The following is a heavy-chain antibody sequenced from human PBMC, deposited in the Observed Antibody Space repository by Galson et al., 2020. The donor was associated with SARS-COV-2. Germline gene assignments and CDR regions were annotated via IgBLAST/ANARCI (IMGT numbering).Heavy chain of an antibody. Sequence: GESLKISCAASGFSFSSYWMYWVRQAPGQGLMWLSRINPLGTTQYEDSVRGRFTISRDNARNEVFLQMHSLRGEDTAVYYCAIRAPSYSDLANQFDYWGQGTLVTVSP. D-gene: IGHD4-17*01. J-gene: IGHJ4*02. V-gene: IGHV3-74*03. CDR1: GFSFSSYW. CDR2: INPLGTT. CDR3: AIRAPSYSDLANQFDY.